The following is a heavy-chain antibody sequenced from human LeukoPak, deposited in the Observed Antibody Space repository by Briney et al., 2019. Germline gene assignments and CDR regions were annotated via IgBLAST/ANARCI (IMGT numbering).Heavy chain of an antibody. J-gene: IGHJ3*02. CDR1: GDSVSSNSS. CDR3: ARGGQGDGYSADEAFDI. D-gene: IGHD5-18*01. Sequence: SQTLSLTCAISGDSVSSNSSWNWIRQSPSRGLEWLGRTYYRSKWYNDYVVSVKSRINISPDTSKNQFSLHLNSVTPEDTAVYYCARGGQGDGYSADEAFDIWGQGTMVTVS. V-gene: IGHV6-1*01. CDR2: TYYRSKWYN.